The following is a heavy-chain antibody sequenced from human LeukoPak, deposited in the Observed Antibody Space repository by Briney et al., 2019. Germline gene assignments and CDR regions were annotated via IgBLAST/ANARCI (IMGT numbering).Heavy chain of an antibody. CDR3: ARVRDSSGYYYGDF. J-gene: IGHJ4*02. CDR2: IYYSGSIFYSGST. CDR1: GGSISSSTYY. V-gene: IGHV4-39*07. D-gene: IGHD3-22*01. Sequence: PSETLSLTCTVSGGSISSSTYYWGWIRQPPGKGREWIGSIYYSGSIFYSGSTYYNPSLKSRVTISVDTSKNLFSLKLSSVTAADTAVYYCARVRDSSGYYYGDFWGQGTLVTVSS.